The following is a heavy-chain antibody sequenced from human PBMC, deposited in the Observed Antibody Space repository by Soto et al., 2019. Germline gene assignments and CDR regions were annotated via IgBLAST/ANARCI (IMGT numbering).Heavy chain of an antibody. CDR1: GFTFSSYG. CDR2: IWYDGNNK. J-gene: IGHJ3*02. D-gene: IGHD4-17*01. Sequence: QVQLVESGGGVVQPGRSLRLSCAASGFTFSSYGMHWVRQAPGKGLEWVAVIWYDGNNKYLADSVKGRFTISRDNSKSTLYLQMNRLRSENTAVYYCARDLNTVTTRYAFDIWGQGTMVTVSS. V-gene: IGHV3-33*01. CDR3: ARDLNTVTTRYAFDI.